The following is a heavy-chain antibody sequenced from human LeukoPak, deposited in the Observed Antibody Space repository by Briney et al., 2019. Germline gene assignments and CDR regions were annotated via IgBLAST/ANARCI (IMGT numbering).Heavy chain of an antibody. V-gene: IGHV4-59*08. CDR1: GDSLSRSS. CDR3: VRHWVHDFGGSDWYFDL. Sequence: SETLSLTCTVSGDSLSRSSWSWIRQSPGGGREWIGYMFYGGTTNHNPSLKGRVTMSMVTSRDQFSLSLSSVTAADTAVYFCVRHWVHDFGGSDWYFDLWGRGTLVTVSS. J-gene: IGHJ2*01. D-gene: IGHD4-23*01. CDR2: MFYGGTT.